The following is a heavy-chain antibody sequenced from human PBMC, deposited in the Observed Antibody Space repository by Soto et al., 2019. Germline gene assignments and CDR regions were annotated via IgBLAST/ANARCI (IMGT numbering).Heavy chain of an antibody. J-gene: IGHJ4*02. CDR2: ISGSGGTT. CDR1: GFTFSSYA. Sequence: EVQLLESGGGLVQPGGSLRLSCAASGFTFSSYAMSWVRQASGKGLEWVSAISGSGGTTYYAASVKGRFTISRDNSKNTLSLQMNSLRAEDTAVYYCAKSTFGVTAVNPLEDYWGQGTLVTVSS. D-gene: IGHD2-21*02. V-gene: IGHV3-23*01. CDR3: AKSTFGVTAVNPLEDY.